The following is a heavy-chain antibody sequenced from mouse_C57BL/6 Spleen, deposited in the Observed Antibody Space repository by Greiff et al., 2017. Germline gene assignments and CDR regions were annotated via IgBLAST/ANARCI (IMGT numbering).Heavy chain of an antibody. CDR3: ARFLHYYGFAY. Sequence: EVQLQQSGPELVKPGASVKISCKASGYTFTDYYMNWVKQSHGKSLEWIGDIIPNNGGTSYNQKFKGKATLTVDKSSSTAYMELRSLTSEDSAVYYCARFLHYYGFAYWGQGTLVTVSA. CDR2: IIPNNGGT. J-gene: IGHJ3*01. D-gene: IGHD1-1*01. V-gene: IGHV1-26*01. CDR1: GYTFTDYY.